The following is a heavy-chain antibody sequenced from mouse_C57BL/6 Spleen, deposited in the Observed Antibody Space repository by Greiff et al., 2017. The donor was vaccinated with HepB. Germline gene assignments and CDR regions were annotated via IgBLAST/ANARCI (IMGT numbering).Heavy chain of an antibody. CDR2: IDPENGDT. CDR3: THSYYGSSEY. V-gene: IGHV14-4*01. J-gene: IGHJ3*01. Sequence: EVQLQQSGAELVRPGASVKLSCTASGFNIKDDYMHWVKQRPEQGLEWIGWIDPENGDTEYASKFQGKATITADTSSNTAYLQLSSLTSEDTAVYYCTHSYYGSSEYWGQGTLVPVSA. D-gene: IGHD1-1*01. CDR1: GFNIKDDY.